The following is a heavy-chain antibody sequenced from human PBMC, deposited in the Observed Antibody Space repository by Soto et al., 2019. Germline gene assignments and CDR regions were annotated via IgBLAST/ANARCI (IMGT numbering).Heavy chain of an antibody. CDR1: GGSISSANYY. CDR3: ARRVAR. Sequence: SETLSLTCTVSGGSISSANYYWSWIRQHPGKGLEWIGYISYSGSTYYNPSLKSRVAISVDTSKNQFSLNLSSVTAADTAVYYCARRVARWGQGTLVTVSS. J-gene: IGHJ1*01. V-gene: IGHV4-31*03. CDR2: ISYSGST.